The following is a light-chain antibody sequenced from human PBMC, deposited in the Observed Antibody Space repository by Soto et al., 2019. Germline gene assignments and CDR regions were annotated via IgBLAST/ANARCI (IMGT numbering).Light chain of an antibody. V-gene: IGKV3-20*01. Sequence: EIVLTQSPGTLSLSPGERATLSCRASQSVSSSYLAWYQQKPGQAPRLRIYSASSRATGIPDRFSGSGSGTDFTLTISRLEPEDFAVYYCQQYGSSPGTFGQGTKVEIK. CDR2: SAS. CDR1: QSVSSSY. J-gene: IGKJ1*01. CDR3: QQYGSSPGT.